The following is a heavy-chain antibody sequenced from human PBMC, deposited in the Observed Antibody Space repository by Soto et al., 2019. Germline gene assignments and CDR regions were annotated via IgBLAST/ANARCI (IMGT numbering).Heavy chain of an antibody. J-gene: IGHJ6*02. CDR2: IIPIFGTA. Sequence: SVKVSCKASGGTFSSYAISWVRQAPGQGLEWMGGIIPIFGTANYAQKFQGRVTITADKSTSTAYMELSSLRSEDTAVYYCARDGEYYDILTDGYYYCGMDVWGQGTTVTVSS. D-gene: IGHD3-9*01. CDR1: GGTFSSYA. V-gene: IGHV1-69*06. CDR3: ARDGEYYDILTDGYYYCGMDV.